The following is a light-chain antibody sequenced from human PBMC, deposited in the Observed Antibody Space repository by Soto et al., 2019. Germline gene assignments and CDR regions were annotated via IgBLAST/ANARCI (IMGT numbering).Light chain of an antibody. V-gene: IGKV4-1*01. Sequence: DIVMTQSKDSLAVSLGERATINCKSSQSVLYSSDNKNYLAWYQQKPGQPPKLLIAWASSRESGIPDRFSGTGSGTDFTLTISSLQPEDFATYYCQQSYSTRLTFGQGTRLEI. CDR2: WAS. J-gene: IGKJ5*01. CDR3: QQSYSTRLT. CDR1: QSVLYSSDNKNY.